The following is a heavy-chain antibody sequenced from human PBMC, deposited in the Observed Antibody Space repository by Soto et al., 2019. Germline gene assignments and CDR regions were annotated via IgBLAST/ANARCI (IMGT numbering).Heavy chain of an antibody. D-gene: IGHD2-15*01. CDR1: GFTFSNAW. CDR3: TTRGYCIGGSCGDY. CDR2: IKSKTDGGTT. V-gene: IGHV3-15*01. Sequence: EVQLVESGGGLVKPGGSLRLSCAASGFTFSNAWMSWVRQAPGKGLEWVGRIKSKTDGGTTDYAAPVKGRFTSSRDDSKNTLNLQMNSLKTEDTAVHDGTTRGYCIGGSCGDYWGQGTLVTVSS. J-gene: IGHJ4*02.